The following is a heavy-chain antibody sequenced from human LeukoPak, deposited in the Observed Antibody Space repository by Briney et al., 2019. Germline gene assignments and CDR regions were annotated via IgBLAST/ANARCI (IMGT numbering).Heavy chain of an antibody. V-gene: IGHV4-39*01. Sequence: SETLSLTCTVSGGSISSSSYHWGWIRQPPGKGLEWIGSIYYSGSTYYNPSLKSRVTISVDTSKNQFSLKLSSVSAADTAVYYCARLGDCSSTSCYSFGWFDPWGQGTLVTVSS. CDR3: ARLGDCSSTSCYSFGWFDP. J-gene: IGHJ5*02. CDR1: GGSISSSSYH. CDR2: IYYSGST. D-gene: IGHD2-2*02.